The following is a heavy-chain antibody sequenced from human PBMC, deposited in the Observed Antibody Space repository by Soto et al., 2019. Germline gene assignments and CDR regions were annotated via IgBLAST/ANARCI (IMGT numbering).Heavy chain of an antibody. J-gene: IGHJ6*02. CDR1: GYTFTGYY. CDR3: ARAQDTAMQYYYYYYGMDV. D-gene: IGHD5-18*01. Sequence: ASVKVSCKASGYTFTGYYMYWVRQAPGQGLEWVGWINPNSGGTKYAEKFQGRVTMTRDTSISTASMELSRLRSDDTAVYYCARAQDTAMQYYYYYYGMDVWGQGTTVTVSS. CDR2: INPNSGGT. V-gene: IGHV1-2*02.